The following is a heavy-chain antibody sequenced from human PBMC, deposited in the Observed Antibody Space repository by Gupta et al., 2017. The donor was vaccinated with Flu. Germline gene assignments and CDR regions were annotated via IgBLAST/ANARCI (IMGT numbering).Heavy chain of an antibody. D-gene: IGHD5-24*01. V-gene: IGHV4-34*01. CDR2: INHGGST. CDR1: GGSFSGYY. J-gene: IGHJ6*02. Sequence: QVQLQQWGAGLLKPSETLSLTCAVYGGSFSGYYWSWIRQPPGKGLEWIGEINHGGSTNYNPSLKSRVTRSVDTSKNQFSLKLSSVTAADTAVYYCARYPEMATILGSRGGYYYGMEVGGQGTTVTVSS. CDR3: ARYPEMATILGSRGGYYYGMEV.